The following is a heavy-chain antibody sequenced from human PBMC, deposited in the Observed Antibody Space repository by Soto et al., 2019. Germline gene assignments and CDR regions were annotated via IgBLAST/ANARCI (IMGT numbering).Heavy chain of an antibody. Sequence: PGGSLRLSCAASGFTFSSYSMNWVRQAPGKGLEWVSSISSSSSYIYYADSVKGRFTISRDNAKNSLYLQMNSLSAEDTAVYYCARDDSSSANYYYYGMDVWGQGTTVTVSS. CDR2: ISSSSSYI. D-gene: IGHD6-6*01. CDR3: ARDDSSSANYYYYGMDV. J-gene: IGHJ6*02. CDR1: GFTFSSYS. V-gene: IGHV3-21*01.